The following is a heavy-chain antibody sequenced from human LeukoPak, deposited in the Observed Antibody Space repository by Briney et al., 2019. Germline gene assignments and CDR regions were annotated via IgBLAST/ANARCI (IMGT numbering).Heavy chain of an antibody. Sequence: SETLSLTCTVSGGSISSYYWSWIRQPAGKGLEWIGRIYTSGSTNYNPSLKSRVTILVDTSKNQFSLKLSSVTAADTAVYYCARDQWLGRLEGYGMDVWGQGTTVTVSS. CDR2: IYTSGST. CDR3: ARDQWLGRLEGYGMDV. J-gene: IGHJ6*02. V-gene: IGHV4-4*07. CDR1: GGSISSYY. D-gene: IGHD6-19*01.